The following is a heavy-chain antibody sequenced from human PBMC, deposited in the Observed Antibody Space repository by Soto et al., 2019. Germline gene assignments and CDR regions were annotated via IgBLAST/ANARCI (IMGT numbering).Heavy chain of an antibody. CDR3: TRGHLADTSGTGAH. D-gene: IGHD5-18*01. Sequence: GGSLRLSCVVSGFTCSMYWMHWVRQVPGEIPFWVSRISYDGTTTTYADYVRGLSTYSRDNSKNPLYLRLNNLKPDDTAIYYGTRGHLADTSGTGAHCGQGTPVTVSS. CDR1: GFTCSMYW. J-gene: IGHJ4*02. CDR2: ISYDGTTT. V-gene: IGHV3-74*01.